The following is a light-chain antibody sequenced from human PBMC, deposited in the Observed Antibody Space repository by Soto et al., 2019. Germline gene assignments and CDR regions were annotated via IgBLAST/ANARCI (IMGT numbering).Light chain of an antibody. CDR3: QQYENLPT. CDR2: DAS. V-gene: IGKV1-33*01. J-gene: IGKJ5*01. CDR1: QSISSY. Sequence: DIQMTQSPSSLSASVGDRVAITCRASQSISSYLNWYQQKPGRAPKLLIYDASNLEAGVPSRFRGSGSGTDFTFTISRLQPEDIATYYCQQYENLPTFGQGTRLEIK.